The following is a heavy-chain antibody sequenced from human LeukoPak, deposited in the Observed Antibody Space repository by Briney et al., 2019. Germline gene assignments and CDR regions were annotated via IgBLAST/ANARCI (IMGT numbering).Heavy chain of an antibody. CDR1: GFPFSSYW. CDR3: ARGQMAGY. Sequence: GGSLRLSCAASGFPFSSYWMSWVRQARGKGLEWVANIKPDGSEKSYVDSVKGRFTISRDNAKNSLYMQMNSLRAEDTAVYYCARGQMAGYWGQGTLVTVSS. D-gene: IGHD5-24*01. CDR2: IKPDGSEK. V-gene: IGHV3-7*05. J-gene: IGHJ4*02.